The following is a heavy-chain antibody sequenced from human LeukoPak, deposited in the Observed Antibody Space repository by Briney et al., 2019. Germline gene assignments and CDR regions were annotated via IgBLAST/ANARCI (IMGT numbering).Heavy chain of an antibody. CDR3: ARCYASGSYGIDY. D-gene: IGHD3-10*01. Sequence: ASETLSLTCAVSGGSISSSNWWSWVRQPPGKGLEWIGEIYHSGSTNYNPSLKSRVTISVDRSKNQFSLKLSSVTAADTAVYYCARCYASGSYGIDYWGQGTLVTVSS. CDR2: IYHSGST. CDR1: GGSISSSNW. J-gene: IGHJ4*02. V-gene: IGHV4-4*02.